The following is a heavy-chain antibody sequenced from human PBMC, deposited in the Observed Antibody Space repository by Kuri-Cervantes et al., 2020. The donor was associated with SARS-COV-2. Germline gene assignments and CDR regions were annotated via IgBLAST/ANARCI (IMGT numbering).Heavy chain of an antibody. CDR3: ARHEDSSGYYTSYHFYYYMDV. V-gene: IGHV4-38-2*01. Sequence: ESLKISCAASGFTFSDYYMSWIRQSPGKGLEWIGSVYYDGSTYFNPSLKSRVTISLDTSKNHFSLRLTSVTAADTAVYYCARHEDSSGYYTSYHFYYYMDVWGKGTTVTVSS. J-gene: IGHJ6*03. CDR2: VYYDGST. CDR1: GFTFSDYY. D-gene: IGHD3-22*01.